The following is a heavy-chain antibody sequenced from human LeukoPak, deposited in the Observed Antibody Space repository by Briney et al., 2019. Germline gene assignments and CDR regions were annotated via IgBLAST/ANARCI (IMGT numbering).Heavy chain of an antibody. CDR3: ARDYDILTGSPYNWFDP. D-gene: IGHD3-9*01. J-gene: IGHJ5*02. CDR1: GGSVRSSSYY. V-gene: IGHV4-61*10. Sequence: SETLSLTCTVSGGSVRSSSYYWSWIRQGAGKGLEWLGRIYGSGSTNYNPSLKSRLSMSVDTSKNQFSLKLSSVTAADTAVYYCARDYDILTGSPYNWFDPWGQGTLVTVSS. CDR2: IYGSGST.